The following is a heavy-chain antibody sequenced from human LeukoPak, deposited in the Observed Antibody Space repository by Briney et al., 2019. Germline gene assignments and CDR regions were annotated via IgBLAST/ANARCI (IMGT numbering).Heavy chain of an antibody. V-gene: IGHV4-30-2*01. CDR2: IYHSGST. D-gene: IGHD4-17*01. Sequence: PSQTLSLTCAVSGGSISSGGYSWSWIRQPPGKGLEWIGYIYHSGSTYYNPSLKSRVTISVDRSKNQFSLKLSSVTAADTAVYYCARDRYGDHTYFDYWGQGTPVTVSS. J-gene: IGHJ4*02. CDR1: GGSISSGGYS. CDR3: ARDRYGDHTYFDY.